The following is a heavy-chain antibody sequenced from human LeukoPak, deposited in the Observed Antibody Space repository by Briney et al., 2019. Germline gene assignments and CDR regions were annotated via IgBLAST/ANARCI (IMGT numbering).Heavy chain of an antibody. CDR3: ARDGTMVRGVTWFDP. V-gene: IGHV3-21*01. D-gene: IGHD3-10*01. CDR2: ISSSSSYI. Sequence: GGPLRLSCAASGFTFSSYSMNWVRQAPGKGLEWVSSISSSSSYIYYADSVKGRFTISRDNAKNSLYLQMNSLRAEDTAVYYRARDGTMVRGVTWFDPWGQGTLVTVSS. CDR1: GFTFSSYS. J-gene: IGHJ5*02.